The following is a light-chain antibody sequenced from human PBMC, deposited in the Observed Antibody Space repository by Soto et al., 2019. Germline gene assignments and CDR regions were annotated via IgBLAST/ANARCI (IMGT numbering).Light chain of an antibody. CDR3: QQYYRTPPLYT. Sequence: DIVMTQSPDSLAVSLGERATINCKSSQSVLYSSNNKNYLNWYQQKPGQPPKLLIYWKSIRESGVPDRFSGSGSGTDFTLTISSLQAEDVAVYYCQQYYRTPPLYTFGQGTKLEIK. CDR2: WKS. CDR1: QSVLYSSNNKNY. J-gene: IGKJ2*01. V-gene: IGKV4-1*01.